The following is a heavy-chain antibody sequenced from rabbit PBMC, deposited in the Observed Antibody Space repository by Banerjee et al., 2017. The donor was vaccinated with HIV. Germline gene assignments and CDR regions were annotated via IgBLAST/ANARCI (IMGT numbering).Heavy chain of an antibody. CDR2: IYNGDGST. CDR3: ARTYAASRPNYYYGMDL. D-gene: IGHD4-2*01. Sequence: QSLEESGGGLVQPEGSLTLTCKASGFDFSSSYYMCWVRQAPGKRPEWIACIYNGDGSTYYASWAKGRFTISKTSSTTVTLQMTSLTAADTATYFCARTYAASRPNYYYGMDLWGPGTLVTVS. V-gene: IGHV1S40*01. J-gene: IGHJ6*01. CDR1: GFDFSSSYY.